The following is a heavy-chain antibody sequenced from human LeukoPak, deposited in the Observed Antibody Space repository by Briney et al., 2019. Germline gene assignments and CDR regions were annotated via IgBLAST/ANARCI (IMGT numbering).Heavy chain of an antibody. Sequence: SETLSLTCTVSGGSISSYYWSWIRQPPGKGLEWIRYIYYSGSTNYNPSLKSRVTISVDTSKNQFSLKLSSVTAADTAVYYCASISYSSSWYYFDYWGQGTLVTVSS. CDR2: IYYSGST. V-gene: IGHV4-59*08. CDR1: GGSISSYY. D-gene: IGHD6-13*01. J-gene: IGHJ4*02. CDR3: ASISYSSSWYYFDY.